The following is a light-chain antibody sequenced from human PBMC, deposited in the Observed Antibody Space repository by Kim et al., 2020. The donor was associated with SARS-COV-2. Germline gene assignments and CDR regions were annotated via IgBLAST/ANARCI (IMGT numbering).Light chain of an antibody. CDR1: QSVLYSSNNKNY. Sequence: DIVMTQSPDSLAVSLGERATINCKSSQSVLYSSNNKNYLAWYQQKPGQPPKLLIYWASTRESGVPDRFSGRGSGTDFTLTISSLQAEDVAVYYCQQYYSTLPYTFGQGTKLAI. CDR3: QQYYSTLPYT. J-gene: IGKJ2*01. CDR2: WAS. V-gene: IGKV4-1*01.